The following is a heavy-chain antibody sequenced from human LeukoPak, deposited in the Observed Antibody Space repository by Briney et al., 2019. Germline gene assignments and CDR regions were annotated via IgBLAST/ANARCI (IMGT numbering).Heavy chain of an antibody. V-gene: IGHV1-2*04. J-gene: IGHJ4*02. CDR1: GYTFTSYY. CDR3: ARDYGSGFYYFDY. D-gene: IGHD6-19*01. Sequence: ASVKVSCKASGYTFTSYYMHWVRQAPGQGLEWMGWINPNSGGTNYAQKFQGWVTMTRDTSISTAYMELSRLRSDDTAVYYCARDYGSGFYYFDYWGQGTLVTVSS. CDR2: INPNSGGT.